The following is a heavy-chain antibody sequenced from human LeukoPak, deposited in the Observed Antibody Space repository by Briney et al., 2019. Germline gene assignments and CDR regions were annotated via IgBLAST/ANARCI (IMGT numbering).Heavy chain of an antibody. D-gene: IGHD4-11*01. CDR3: ARDPPMTTVTYFDY. CDR1: GGSISSSSYY. J-gene: IGHJ4*02. Sequence: SETLSLTCTVSGGSISSSSYYWGWIRPPPGKGLEWIGSIYYSGSTYYNPSLKSRVTISVDTSKNQFSLKLSSVTAADTAVYYCARDPPMTTVTYFDYWGQGTLVTVSS. V-gene: IGHV4-39*07. CDR2: IYYSGST.